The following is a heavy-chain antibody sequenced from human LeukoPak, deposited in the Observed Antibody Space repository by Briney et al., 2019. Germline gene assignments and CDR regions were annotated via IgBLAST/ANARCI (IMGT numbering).Heavy chain of an antibody. CDR2: ISGGST. CDR3: RKKITCGMDV. CDR1: GFTVSSNE. V-gene: IGHV3-38-3*01. J-gene: IGHJ6*03. D-gene: IGHD1-20*01. Sequence: GGSLRLSCAASGFTVSSNEMSWVRQAPGKGLEWVSSISGGSTYYADSRKGRFTISRDNSKNTLHLQMNSLRAEDTAVYYCRKKITCGMDVWGKGTTVTVSS.